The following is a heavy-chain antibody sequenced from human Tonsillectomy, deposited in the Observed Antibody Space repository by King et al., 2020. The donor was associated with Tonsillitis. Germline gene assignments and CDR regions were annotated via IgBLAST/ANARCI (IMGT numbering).Heavy chain of an antibody. J-gene: IGHJ3*01. CDR1: GFIFSDYN. CDR2: IRSRASYT. CDR3: AGCLGFTANRGYDGFDL. Sequence: VQLVESGGGLVKPGGSLRLSCAASGFIFSDYNMNWIRQAPGKGLEWVSYIRSRASYTNYADSVKGRFTISRDNAKNSLYLQMNSLRAEDTAVYYCAGCLGFTANRGYDGFDLWGQGKMVTVSS. V-gene: IGHV3-11*06. D-gene: IGHD7-27*01.